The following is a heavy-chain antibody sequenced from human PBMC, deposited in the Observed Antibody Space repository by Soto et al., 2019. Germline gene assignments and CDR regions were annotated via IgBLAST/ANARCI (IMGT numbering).Heavy chain of an antibody. J-gene: IGHJ4*02. D-gene: IGHD2-15*01. CDR1: GFTFSSYA. CDR2: ISGSGGST. CDR3: AKSPPMCSGGSCYPGY. V-gene: IGHV3-23*01. Sequence: EVQLLESGGGLVQPGGSLRLSCAASGFTFSSYAMSWVRQAPGKGLEWVSAISGSGGSTYYADSVKGRFTISRDNSKKTLYLQMNSLRAEDTAVYYCAKSPPMCSGGSCYPGYWGQGTLVTVSS.